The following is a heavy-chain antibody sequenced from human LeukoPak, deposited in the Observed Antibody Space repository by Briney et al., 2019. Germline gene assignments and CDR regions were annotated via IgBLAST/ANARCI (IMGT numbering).Heavy chain of an antibody. D-gene: IGHD6-19*01. Sequence: PGGSLRLSCAASGFTFRSYDMHWVRQVTGKGLEWVSAVGISSDTYYAGSVKGRFTISRENAKNSLYLQMNSLTAGDTAVYYCVRGGIQVSGIDEIDYWGQGTLVTVSS. CDR1: GFTFRSYD. CDR3: VRGGIQVSGIDEIDY. CDR2: VGISSDT. V-gene: IGHV3-13*01. J-gene: IGHJ4*02.